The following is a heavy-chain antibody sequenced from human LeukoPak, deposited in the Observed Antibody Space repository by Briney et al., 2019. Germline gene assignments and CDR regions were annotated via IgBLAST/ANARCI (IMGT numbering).Heavy chain of an antibody. Sequence: EASVKVSCKAPGYTFTGYYMHWVRQAPGQGLEWMGWINPNSGGTNYAQKFQGRVTMTRYTSISTAYMELSRLRSDDTAVYYCARDLSPAYFDYWGQGTLVTVSS. CDR2: INPNSGGT. CDR1: GYTFTGYY. J-gene: IGHJ4*02. V-gene: IGHV1-2*02. CDR3: ARDLSPAYFDY. D-gene: IGHD2/OR15-2a*01.